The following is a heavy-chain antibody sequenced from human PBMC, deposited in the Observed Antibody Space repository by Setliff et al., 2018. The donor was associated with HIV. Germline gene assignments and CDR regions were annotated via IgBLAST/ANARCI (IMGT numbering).Heavy chain of an antibody. V-gene: IGHV4-38-2*01. J-gene: IGHJ5*02. Sequence: SETLSLTCAVSGYSISSGYYWGWIRQPPGKGLEWIGSIYHSGNTYYNPSLKSRVTMSLDTSKNQFSLKLNSVTAADTAVYYCARVLWFGDDNWFDPWGQGTLVTVSS. D-gene: IGHD3-10*01. CDR3: ARVLWFGDDNWFDP. CDR1: GYSISSGYY. CDR2: IYHSGNT.